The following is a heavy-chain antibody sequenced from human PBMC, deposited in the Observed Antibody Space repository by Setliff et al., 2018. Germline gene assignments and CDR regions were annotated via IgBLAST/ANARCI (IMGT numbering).Heavy chain of an antibody. CDR1: GYTFTDYA. J-gene: IGHJ6*03. CDR2: INPGNGNT. D-gene: IGHD3-22*01. CDR3: ARDKGYDSSGYYFYYYYYMDV. V-gene: IGHV1-3*01. Sequence: ASVKVSCKASGYTFTDYAMHWVRQAPGQRLEWMGWINPGNGNTKYSQKFQGRVTISRDTSASSAYMELSSLRTEETAVYYWARDKGYDSSGYYFYYYYYMDVWGKGTTVTVSS.